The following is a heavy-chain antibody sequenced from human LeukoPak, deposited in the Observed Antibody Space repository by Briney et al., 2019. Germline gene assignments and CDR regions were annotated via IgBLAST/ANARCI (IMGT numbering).Heavy chain of an antibody. CDR3: ASSSRACSGGSCVYYYYGMDV. CDR2: IYYSGST. D-gene: IGHD2-15*01. J-gene: IGHJ6*02. V-gene: IGHV4-59*01. CDR1: GGSISSYY. Sequence: KPSETLSLTCTVSGGSISSYYWSWIRQPPGKGLEWIGYIYYSGSTNYNPSLKSRVTISVDTSKNQFSLKLSSVTAADTSVYYWASSSRACSGGSCVYYYYGMDVWGQRSTVIVAS.